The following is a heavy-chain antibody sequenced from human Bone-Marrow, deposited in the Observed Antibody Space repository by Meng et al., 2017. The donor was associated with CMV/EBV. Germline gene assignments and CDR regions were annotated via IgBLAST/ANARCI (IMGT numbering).Heavy chain of an antibody. V-gene: IGHV3-21*01. CDR3: ARVKRVLVVSAAIGPYGMDV. J-gene: IGHJ6*02. CDR1: GFTFSSYS. Sequence: GESLKISCAASGFTFSSYSMNWVRQAPGKGLEWVSSISSSSSYIYYADSVKGRFTISRDNSKNTLHLQMNSLRPEDTAMYYCARVKRVLVVSAAIGPYGMDVWGQGTTVTVSS. CDR2: ISSSSSYI. D-gene: IGHD2-2*01.